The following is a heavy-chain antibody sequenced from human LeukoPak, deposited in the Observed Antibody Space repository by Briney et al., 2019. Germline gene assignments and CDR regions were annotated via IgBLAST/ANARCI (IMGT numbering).Heavy chain of an antibody. Sequence: PGGSLRLSFAASGFTFSSYGMHWVRQAPGRGLEWVAVISYDGSNEFYTDSVKGRFTISRDTSKNTLYLQMNSLRAEDTAVYYCAKQREGISWSPDYWGQGTLVTVSS. CDR1: GFTFSSYG. V-gene: IGHV3-30*18. CDR3: AKQREGISWSPDY. J-gene: IGHJ4*02. D-gene: IGHD6-13*01. CDR2: ISYDGSNE.